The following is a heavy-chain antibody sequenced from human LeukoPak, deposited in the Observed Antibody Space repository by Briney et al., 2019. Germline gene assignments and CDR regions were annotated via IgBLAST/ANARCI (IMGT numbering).Heavy chain of an antibody. V-gene: IGHV3-30*18. Sequence: PGGSLRLSCAASGFTFSSYGMHWVRQAPGKGLEWVAVISYDGSNKYYADSVKGRFTISSDNSKNTLYLQMNSLRAEDTAVYYCAKGRGDILTGYYYFDYWGQGTLVTVSS. D-gene: IGHD3-9*01. CDR2: ISYDGSNK. J-gene: IGHJ4*02. CDR1: GFTFSSYG. CDR3: AKGRGDILTGYYYFDY.